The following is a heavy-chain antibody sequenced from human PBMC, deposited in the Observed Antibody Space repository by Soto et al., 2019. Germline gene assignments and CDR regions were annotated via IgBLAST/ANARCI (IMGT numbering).Heavy chain of an antibody. CDR3: AKRGFLEWLLFQSPGAYFDY. J-gene: IGHJ4*02. D-gene: IGHD3-3*01. CDR2: ISGSGGST. V-gene: IGHV3-23*01. Sequence: GGSLRLSCAASGFTFSSYAMSWVRQAPGKGLEWVSAISGSGGSTYYADSVKGRFTISRDNSKNTLHLQMNSLRAEDTAVYYCAKRGFLEWLLFQSPGAYFDYWGQGTLVTVSS. CDR1: GFTFSSYA.